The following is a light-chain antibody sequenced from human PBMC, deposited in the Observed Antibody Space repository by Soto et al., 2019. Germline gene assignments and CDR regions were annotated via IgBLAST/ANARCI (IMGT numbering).Light chain of an antibody. Sequence: EIGMTQSPTTLFVSPGERATLPFRASQSVRNNLAWYQQKSGQAPRLLIYGVSTRATGIPARFSGSGSETEFTLTISSLQSEDFAVYYCQQYSHWLGTFGQGTKVDIK. J-gene: IGKJ1*01. CDR3: QQYSHWLGT. V-gene: IGKV3-15*01. CDR2: GVS. CDR1: QSVRNN.